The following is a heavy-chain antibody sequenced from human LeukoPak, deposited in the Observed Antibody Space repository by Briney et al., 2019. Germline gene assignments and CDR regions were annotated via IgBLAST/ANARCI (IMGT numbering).Heavy chain of an antibody. D-gene: IGHD6-13*01. CDR3: ASPSIGTLQKYSSSWYYFDY. V-gene: IGHV1-69*13. J-gene: IGHJ4*02. CDR1: GGTFSSYA. CDR2: IIPIFGTA. Sequence: SVKASCKASGGTFSSYAISWVRQAPGQGLEWMGGIIPIFGTANYAQKFQGRVTITADESTSTAYMELSSLRSEDTAVYYCASPSIGTLQKYSSSWYYFDYWGQGTLVTVSS.